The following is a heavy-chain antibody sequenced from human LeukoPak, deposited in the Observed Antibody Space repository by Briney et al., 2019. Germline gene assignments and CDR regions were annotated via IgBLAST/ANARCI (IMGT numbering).Heavy chain of an antibody. J-gene: IGHJ3*02. D-gene: IGHD1-26*01. CDR2: IKSDGSST. Sequence: GGSLRLSCAASAFTFSSYWMHWVRQAPGKGLVWVSRIKSDGSSTSYADSVKGRFTISRDNTKNTLYLQMNSLRAEDTAMYYCARRGAATDAFDIWGQGTMVTVSS. V-gene: IGHV3-74*01. CDR1: AFTFSSYW. CDR3: ARRGAATDAFDI.